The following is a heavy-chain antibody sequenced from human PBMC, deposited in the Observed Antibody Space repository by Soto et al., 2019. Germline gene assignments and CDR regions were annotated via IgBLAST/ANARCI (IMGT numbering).Heavy chain of an antibody. CDR3: ARETGGYDFWSGYYGMDV. J-gene: IGHJ6*02. CDR2: IYYSGST. Sequence: SETLSLTCTVSGGSISSYYWSWIRQPPGKGLEWIGYIYYSGSTNYNPSLKSRVTISVDTSKNQFSLKLSSVTAADTAVYYCARETGGYDFWSGYYGMDVWGQGTTVTVSS. V-gene: IGHV4-59*01. D-gene: IGHD3-3*01. CDR1: GGSISSYY.